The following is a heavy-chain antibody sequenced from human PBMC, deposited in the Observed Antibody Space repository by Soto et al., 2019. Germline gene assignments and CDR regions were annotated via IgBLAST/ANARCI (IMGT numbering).Heavy chain of an antibody. V-gene: IGHV3-30*18. D-gene: IGHD6-19*01. CDR2: ISYDGSNR. J-gene: IGHJ4*02. CDR3: TKGPGHSISWFHAIFDS. Sequence: QEQLVESGGGVVQPGRSLRLSCAASGFTFGDHGMHWLRQAPGKGLEWVAVISYDGSNRYHSDSVKGRFFISRDNSKNTLYLQMNNLRAEDTGIYYCTKGPGHSISWFHAIFDSWGQGALVTVSS. CDR1: GFTFGDHG.